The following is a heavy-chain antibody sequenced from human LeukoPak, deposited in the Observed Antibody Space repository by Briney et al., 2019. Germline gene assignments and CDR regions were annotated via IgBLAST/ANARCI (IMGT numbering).Heavy chain of an antibody. CDR2: IIPILGIA. J-gene: IGHJ4*02. V-gene: IGHV1-69*04. D-gene: IGHD4-11*01. CDR1: GGTFSSYA. Sequence: GASVKVSCKASGGTFSSYAISWVRQAPGQGLEWMGRIIPILGIANYAQKFQGRVTITADKSTSTAYMELSSLRSEDTAVYYCARGDYSNYVGVDYWGQGTLVTVSS. CDR3: ARGDYSNYVGVDY.